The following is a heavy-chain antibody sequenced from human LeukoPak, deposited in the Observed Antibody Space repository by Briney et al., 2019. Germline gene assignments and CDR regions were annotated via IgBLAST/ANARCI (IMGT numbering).Heavy chain of an antibody. Sequence: GGSLRLSCAASGFTFSNAWMSWVRQAPGKGLEWVGRIKSKTDGGTTDYAAPVKGRFTISRDDSKNTLYLQMNSLKTEDTAVYYCTTDSLVYAISLDYWGQGTLVTVSS. CDR1: GFTFSNAW. D-gene: IGHD2-8*01. V-gene: IGHV3-15*01. CDR2: IKSKTDGGTT. CDR3: TTDSLVYAISLDY. J-gene: IGHJ4*02.